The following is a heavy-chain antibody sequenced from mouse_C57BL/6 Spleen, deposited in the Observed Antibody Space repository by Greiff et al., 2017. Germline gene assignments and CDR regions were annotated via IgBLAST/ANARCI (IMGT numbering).Heavy chain of an antibody. CDR1: GYTFTSYW. J-gene: IGHJ4*01. D-gene: IGHD2-4*01. CDR2: IDPSDSYT. Sequence: QVQLQQPGAELVKPGASVKLSCKASGYTFTSYWMQWVKQRPGQGLEWIGEIDPSDSYTNYNQKFKGKATLTVDTSSSKAYMQLSSLTSEDSAVYYCARSRDYDHYYAMDYWGQGTSVTVSS. CDR3: ARSRDYDHYYAMDY. V-gene: IGHV1-50*01.